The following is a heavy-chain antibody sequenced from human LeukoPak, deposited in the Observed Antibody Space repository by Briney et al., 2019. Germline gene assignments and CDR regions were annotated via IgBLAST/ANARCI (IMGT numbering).Heavy chain of an antibody. CDR1: GGSISSGSYY. CDR3: ARHGGGSSWVNYYYYYGMDV. Sequence: PSETLSLTCTVSGGSISSGSYYWSWIRQPAGKGLEWIGRIYTSGSTNYNPSLKSRVTISVDTSKNQFSLKLSSVTAADTAVYYCARHGGGSSWVNYYYYYGMDVWGQGTTVTVSS. V-gene: IGHV4-61*02. CDR2: IYTSGST. D-gene: IGHD6-13*01. J-gene: IGHJ6*02.